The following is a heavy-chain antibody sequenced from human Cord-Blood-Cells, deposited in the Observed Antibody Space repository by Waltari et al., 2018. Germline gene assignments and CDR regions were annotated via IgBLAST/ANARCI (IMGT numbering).Heavy chain of an antibody. CDR3: ASNIKGDWNYFDY. CDR2: ISSNSSYI. J-gene: IGHJ4*02. Sequence: EVQLVESGGGLVKPGGSLRLSCAASGLTFSSYSMNWVRQAPGKGLEWVSSISSNSSYIYYADSVKGRFTISRDNAKNSLYLQMNSLRAEDTAVYYCASNIKGDWNYFDYWGQGTLVTVSS. D-gene: IGHD1-1*01. CDR1: GLTFSSYS. V-gene: IGHV3-21*01.